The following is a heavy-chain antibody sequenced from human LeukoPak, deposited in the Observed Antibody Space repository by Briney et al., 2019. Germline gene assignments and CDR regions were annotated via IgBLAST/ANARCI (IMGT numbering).Heavy chain of an antibody. CDR2: INSDGSNT. CDR3: AELGITMIGGV. Sequence: GGSLRLSRAASGFTFSNYWMHWVRQAPGKGLVWVSRINSDGSNTNYADSVKGRFTISRDNAKNSLYLQMNSLRAEDTAVYYCAELGITMIGGVWGKGTTVTVSS. J-gene: IGHJ6*04. CDR1: GFTFSNYW. V-gene: IGHV3-74*01. D-gene: IGHD3-10*02.